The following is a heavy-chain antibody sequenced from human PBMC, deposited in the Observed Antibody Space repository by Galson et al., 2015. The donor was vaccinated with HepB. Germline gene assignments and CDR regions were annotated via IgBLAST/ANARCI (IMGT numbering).Heavy chain of an antibody. Sequence: ALVKPTQTLTLTCTFSGFSLRSTGVGVGWIRQPPGRALECLALVYWDDDKWYSPSLKSRLTITKDTSINQVVLTMINMDPVDTATDFCAHNGPNWVTSGWYFFDSWGQGTLVTVSS. J-gene: IGHJ4*02. CDR3: AHNGPNWVTSGWYFFDS. CDR1: GFSLRSTGVG. D-gene: IGHD6-19*01. V-gene: IGHV2-5*02. CDR2: VYWDDDK.